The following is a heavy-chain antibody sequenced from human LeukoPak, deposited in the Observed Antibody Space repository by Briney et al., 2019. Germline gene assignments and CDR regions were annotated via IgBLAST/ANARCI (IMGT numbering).Heavy chain of an antibody. Sequence: GGSLRLSCAASGFTFSNYWMSWVRQAPGKGLEWVANIRPDGGERNYVDSVKGRFTISRDNGKNSLYLQMHSLRAEDTAAYYCARDVVGALDYWGQGTLVTVSS. D-gene: IGHD1-26*01. CDR1: GFTFSNYW. V-gene: IGHV3-7*01. CDR2: IRPDGGER. J-gene: IGHJ4*02. CDR3: ARDVVGALDY.